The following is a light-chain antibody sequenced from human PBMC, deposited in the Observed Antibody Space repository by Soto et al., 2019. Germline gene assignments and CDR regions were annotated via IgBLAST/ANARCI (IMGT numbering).Light chain of an antibody. V-gene: IGKV1-39*01. Sequence: DIQMTQSPSSLSASLGDRVTITCRTSQSITTHLNWFQQRPGKAPKLLIYAASILQSGVPSRFSGSGSGTDFTLTISRLQPEDLATYYCQQSYSTLWTFGPGTKVDIK. J-gene: IGKJ1*01. CDR2: AAS. CDR1: QSITTH. CDR3: QQSYSTLWT.